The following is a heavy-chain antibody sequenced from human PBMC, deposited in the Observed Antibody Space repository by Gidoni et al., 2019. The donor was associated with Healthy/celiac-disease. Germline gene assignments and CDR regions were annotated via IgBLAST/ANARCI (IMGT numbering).Heavy chain of an antibody. J-gene: IGHJ4*02. CDR3: ARDYSSGWYGPGDLRTYYFDY. V-gene: IGHV3-21*01. D-gene: IGHD6-19*01. Sequence: EVQLVESGGGLVKPGGSLRLSCAASGFTFSSYSMNWVRQAPGKGLEWVSSISSSSSYIYYADSVKGRFTISRDNAKNSLYLQMNSLRAEDTAVYYCARDYSSGWYGPGDLRTYYFDYWGQGTLVTVSS. CDR2: ISSSSSYI. CDR1: GFTFSSYS.